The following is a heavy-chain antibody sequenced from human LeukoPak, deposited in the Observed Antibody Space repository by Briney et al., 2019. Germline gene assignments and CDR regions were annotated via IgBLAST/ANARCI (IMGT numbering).Heavy chain of an antibody. D-gene: IGHD3-9*01. V-gene: IGHV3-23*01. CDR1: GFTFTTYA. J-gene: IGHJ1*01. CDR3: AKGTDTSGRQNFDI. CDR2: ITSSCDGT. Sequence: GGSLRLSCEASGFTFTTYAMHWVRQARGKGLEWVSSITSSCDGTSYTDALSGRFTISRDNGRQEVSLQMKNLRRGDSALYYCAKGTDTSGRQNFDIWGQGTLVIVSS.